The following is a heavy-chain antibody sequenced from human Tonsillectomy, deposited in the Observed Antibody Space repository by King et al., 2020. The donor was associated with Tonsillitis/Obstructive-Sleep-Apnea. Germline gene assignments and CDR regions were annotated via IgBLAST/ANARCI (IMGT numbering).Heavy chain of an antibody. CDR1: GFTFSDYY. Sequence: VQLVESGGGLVKPGGSLRLSCAASGFTFSDYYMSWIRQAPGKGLEWVSYISSSGSTIYYPDSVNGRFTISRDNAKNSLYLQMNSLRAEDAAVYYCARDGCVGVVAATPEFDYWGQGTRVTVSS. CDR3: ARDGCVGVVAATPEFDY. J-gene: IGHJ4*02. CDR2: ISSSGSTI. D-gene: IGHD2-15*01. V-gene: IGHV3-11*01.